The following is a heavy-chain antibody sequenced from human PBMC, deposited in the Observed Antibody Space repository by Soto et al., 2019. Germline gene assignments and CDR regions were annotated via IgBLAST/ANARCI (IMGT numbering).Heavy chain of an antibody. J-gene: IGHJ6*02. CDR2: INPNSGGT. CDR1: GYTFTVYY. CDR3: ARDRGIFGVVKAPYGMDV. V-gene: IGHV1-2*02. Sequence: GASVKVSCKASGYTFTVYYMHCVLQSPLQWLDWMGWINPNSGGTNYAQKFQGRVTMTRDTSISTAYMELSRLRSDDTAVYYCARDRGIFGVVKAPYGMDVWGQGTTVTVSS. D-gene: IGHD3-3*02.